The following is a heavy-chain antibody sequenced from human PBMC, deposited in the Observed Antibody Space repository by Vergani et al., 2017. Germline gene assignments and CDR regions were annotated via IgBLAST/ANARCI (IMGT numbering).Heavy chain of an antibody. D-gene: IGHD3-10*01. V-gene: IGHV5-51*01. CDR2: IYPGDSEV. Sequence: VQLMQSGPVMKKPGESLKISCQAFGYIFSNFWIGWVRQRPGRGLEWMGIIYPGDSEVKSNPTFRGQVIFSVDTSVNTAYLQWRSLQASDTATYFCASGGHGSENGGALQLWGQGTNITVSS. J-gene: IGHJ3*01. CDR1: GYIFSNFW. CDR3: ASGGHGSENGGALQL.